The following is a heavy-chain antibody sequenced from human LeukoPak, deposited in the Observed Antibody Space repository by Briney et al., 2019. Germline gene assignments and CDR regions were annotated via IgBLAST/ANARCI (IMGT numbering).Heavy chain of an antibody. D-gene: IGHD3-10*01. CDR1: GGSISSGGYS. Sequence: PSEALSLTCAVSGGSISSGGYSWSWIRQPRGKGLEWIGYIYHSGSTYYNPSLKSRVTISVDRSKNQFSLKLSSVTAADTAVYYCARAKRSDYYGSGSYQNNWFDPWGQGTLVTVSS. CDR2: IYHSGST. CDR3: ARAKRSDYYGSGSYQNNWFDP. V-gene: IGHV4-30-2*01. J-gene: IGHJ5*02.